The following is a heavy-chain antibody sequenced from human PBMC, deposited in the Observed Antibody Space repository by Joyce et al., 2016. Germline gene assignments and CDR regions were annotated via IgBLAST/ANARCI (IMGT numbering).Heavy chain of an antibody. CDR1: GIIFSNKE. V-gene: IGHV3-48*03. CDR2: INSDDSRI. D-gene: IGHD2-2*01. Sequence: EVQLVEYGGGLVQPGGSLRLSCAASGIIFSNKEMNWVRQAPGKGLEWISSINSDDSRIHYADSVRGRFTISRDNARNSLFLEMNSLRVEDTVMYYCTTPSCANWGQGSLVTVSS. J-gene: IGHJ4*02. CDR3: TTPSCAN.